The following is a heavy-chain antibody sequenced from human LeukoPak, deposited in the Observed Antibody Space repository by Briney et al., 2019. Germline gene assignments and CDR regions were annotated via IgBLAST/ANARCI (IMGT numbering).Heavy chain of an antibody. CDR3: AKTKTLKAYCSGGSCYLAYFDY. D-gene: IGHD2-15*01. CDR2: ISYDGSNK. Sequence: GGSLRLSCAASGFTFSSYGMNWVRQAPGKGLEWVAVISYDGSNKYYGDSVKGRFTISRDNSKNTLFLQMNSLRADDTAVYYCAKTKTLKAYCSGGSCYLAYFDYWGQGTLVTVSS. J-gene: IGHJ4*02. V-gene: IGHV3-30*18. CDR1: GFTFSSYG.